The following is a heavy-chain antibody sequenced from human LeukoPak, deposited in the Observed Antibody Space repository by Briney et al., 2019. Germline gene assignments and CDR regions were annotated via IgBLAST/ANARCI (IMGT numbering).Heavy chain of an antibody. V-gene: IGHV3-30-3*01. CDR2: ISYDGITK. Sequence: GRSLRLSCAASGFTFSSYAMHWVRQAPGKGLEWVAVISYDGITKYYADSAKGRFTVSRDNSKNILYLQMDSLRAEDTAVYYCARYCSSITCQTGQIDYWGQGTLVTVSS. J-gene: IGHJ4*02. CDR1: GFTFSSYA. CDR3: ARYCSSITCQTGQIDY. D-gene: IGHD2-2*01.